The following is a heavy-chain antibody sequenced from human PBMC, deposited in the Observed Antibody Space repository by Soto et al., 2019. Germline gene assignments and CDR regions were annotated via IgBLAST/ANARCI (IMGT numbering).Heavy chain of an antibody. D-gene: IGHD6-19*01. CDR3: ARERVAGRPYFDW. CDR2: IVPIFGST. CDR1: GDTFSAYS. Sequence: ASVKVSCKASGDTFSAYSTVWVRQAPGQGLEWMGGIVPIFGSTTYAPKFQGRVTISADESSKTVYAELTGLRSEDTAVYYCARERVAGRPYFDWWGQGTLVTVSS. J-gene: IGHJ4*02. V-gene: IGHV1-69*13.